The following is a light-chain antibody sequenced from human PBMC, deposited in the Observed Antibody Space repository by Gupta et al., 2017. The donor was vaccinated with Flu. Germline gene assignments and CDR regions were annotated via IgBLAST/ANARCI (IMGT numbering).Light chain of an antibody. Sequence: GTLSLSPGESATLSCGASQSGSGNYLSWYQQKPGQAPRLLVYGVSTRATGIPDSFSGSGSGTDFTLSISRLEPEDVAVYYWHQYSRSPETFGLGTKVEIK. CDR3: HQYSRSPET. CDR1: QSGSGNY. V-gene: IGKV3-20*01. CDR2: GVS. J-gene: IGKJ1*01.